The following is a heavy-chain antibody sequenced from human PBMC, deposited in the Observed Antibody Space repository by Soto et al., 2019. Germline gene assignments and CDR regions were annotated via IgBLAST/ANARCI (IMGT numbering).Heavy chain of an antibody. Sequence: QVQLQESGPGLVKPSETLSLTCTVSGGSVSSGSYYWSWLRQPPGKGLEWIGYIYYSGSTNYNPSRKSRVTISVDTSKNQFSLKLSSVTAADTAVYYCASVTRTCISTSCYRYYYGMDVWGQGTTVTVSS. J-gene: IGHJ6*02. V-gene: IGHV4-61*01. D-gene: IGHD2-2*02. CDR2: IYYSGST. CDR3: ASVTRTCISTSCYRYYYGMDV. CDR1: GGSVSSGSYY.